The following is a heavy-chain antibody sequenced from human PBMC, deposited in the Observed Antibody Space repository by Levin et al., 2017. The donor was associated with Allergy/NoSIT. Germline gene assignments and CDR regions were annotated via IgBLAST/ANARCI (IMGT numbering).Heavy chain of an antibody. CDR2: ISAYNGNT. D-gene: IGHD6-13*01. CDR1: GYTFTSYG. CDR3: AREASGYSSSWLRGSFYYDYYMDV. Sequence: VASVKVSCKASGYTFTSYGISWVRQAPGQGLEWMGWISAYNGNTNYAQKLQGRVTMTTDTSTSTAYMELRSLRSDDTAVYYCAREASGYSSSWLRGSFYYDYYMDVWGKGTTVTVSS. V-gene: IGHV1-18*01. J-gene: IGHJ6*03.